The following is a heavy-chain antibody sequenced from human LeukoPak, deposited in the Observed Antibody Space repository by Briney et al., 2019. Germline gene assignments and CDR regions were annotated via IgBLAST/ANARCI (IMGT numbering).Heavy chain of an antibody. J-gene: IGHJ4*02. V-gene: IGHV1-18*01. CDR1: GYTFTSYG. CDR3: ASNTGSDSSGYAY. Sequence: ASVKVSCKASGYTFTSYGITWVRQAPGQGLEWMGWISVYNGDANYEQKLQGRVTMTTETSTSTAYMELRSLRSNDTAVYYCASNTGSDSSGYAYWGQGTLVTVSS. CDR2: ISVYNGDA. D-gene: IGHD3-22*01.